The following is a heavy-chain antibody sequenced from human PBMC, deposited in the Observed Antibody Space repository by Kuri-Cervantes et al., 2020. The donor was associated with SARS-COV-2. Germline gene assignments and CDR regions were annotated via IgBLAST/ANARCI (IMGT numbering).Heavy chain of an antibody. CDR2: ISYDGGNK. Sequence: LSLTCAASGFTFSSYGMHWVRQAPGKGLEWVAVISYDGGNKYYADSVKGRFTISRDNSKNTLYLQMNSLRAEDTAVYYCAKDLGVPAAIEMFYYYYGMDVWGQGTTVTVSS. V-gene: IGHV3-30*18. D-gene: IGHD2-2*01. CDR1: GFTFSSYG. J-gene: IGHJ6*02. CDR3: AKDLGVPAAIEMFYYYYGMDV.